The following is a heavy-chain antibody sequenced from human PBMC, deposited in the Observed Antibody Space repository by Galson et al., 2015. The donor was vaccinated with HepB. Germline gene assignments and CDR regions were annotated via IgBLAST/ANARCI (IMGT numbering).Heavy chain of an antibody. CDR1: GYTLTELS. CDR3: ATDSGIVGATEGLDY. Sequence: SVKVSCKVSGYTLTELSMHWVRQAPGKGLEWMGGFDPEDGETIYAQKFQGRVTMTEDTSTDTAYMELSSLRSEDTAVYYCATDSGIVGATEGLDYWGQGTLVTVSS. V-gene: IGHV1-24*01. CDR2: FDPEDGET. D-gene: IGHD1-26*01. J-gene: IGHJ4*02.